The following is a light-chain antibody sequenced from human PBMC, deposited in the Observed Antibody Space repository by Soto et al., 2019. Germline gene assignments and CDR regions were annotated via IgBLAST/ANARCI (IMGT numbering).Light chain of an antibody. CDR3: QQYGSSPRT. CDR2: GAS. CDR1: QSVSSSY. V-gene: IGKV3-20*01. J-gene: IGKJ1*01. Sequence: EIVLTQSPGPLSLSPGERATLSCRASQSVSSSYLAWYQQKPGQAPRLLIYGASSRATGIPDRLSGSGSGTDFTLTISRLEPEDFAVYYCQQYGSSPRTFGQGTKVEIK.